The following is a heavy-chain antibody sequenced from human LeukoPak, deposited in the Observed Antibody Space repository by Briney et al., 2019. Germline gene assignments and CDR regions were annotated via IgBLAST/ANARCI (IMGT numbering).Heavy chain of an antibody. CDR2: ISGSGGST. CDR3: AKDILLHGDYVFDY. V-gene: IGHV3-23*01. D-gene: IGHD4-17*01. Sequence: GGSLRLSCAASGFTFSSYAMGWVRQAPGKGLEWVSAISGSGGSTYYADSVKGRFTISRDNSKNTLCLQMNSLRAEDTAVYYCAKDILLHGDYVFDYWGQGTLVTVSS. J-gene: IGHJ4*02. CDR1: GFTFSSYA.